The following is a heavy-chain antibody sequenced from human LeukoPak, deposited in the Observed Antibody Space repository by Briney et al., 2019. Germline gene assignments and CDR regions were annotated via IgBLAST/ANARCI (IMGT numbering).Heavy chain of an antibody. CDR1: GFTFSSYW. CDR2: INNDGSST. Sequence: GGSLRLSCAASGFTFSSYWMHWVRQGPGKGLVWVSRINNDGSSTSYADSVKGRFTISRDNAKNTLYLQVNSLRAEDTGVYFCARDLGGPGHWGQGTLVTVSS. D-gene: IGHD6-25*01. CDR3: ARDLGGPGH. V-gene: IGHV3-74*01. J-gene: IGHJ1*01.